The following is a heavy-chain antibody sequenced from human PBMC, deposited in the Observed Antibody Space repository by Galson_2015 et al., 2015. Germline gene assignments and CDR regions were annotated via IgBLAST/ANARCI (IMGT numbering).Heavy chain of an antibody. CDR1: GFTFSGSA. V-gene: IGHV3-73*01. Sequence: SLRFSCAASGFTFSGSAMHWVRQASGKGLEWVGRIRSKANNYATAYDASVKGRFTISRDDSKNTAFLQMNSLKTEDTAVYYCSSLDELLTGYKLTYAFDIWGQGTMVTVSS. CDR2: IRSKANNYAT. D-gene: IGHD3-9*01. CDR3: SSLDELLTGYKLTYAFDI. J-gene: IGHJ3*02.